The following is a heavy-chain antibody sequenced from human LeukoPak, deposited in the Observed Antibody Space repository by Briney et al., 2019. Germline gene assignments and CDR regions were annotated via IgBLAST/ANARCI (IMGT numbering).Heavy chain of an antibody. V-gene: IGHV4-59*01. CDR2: IYYSGST. Sequence: PSESLSLTCTVSGGSISSYYWSWIRQPPGKGLEWIGYIYYSGSTNYNPSLKSRVTISVDTSKNQFSLKLSSVTAADTAVYYCASSEYSSSSPDYWGQGTLVTVSS. J-gene: IGHJ4*02. D-gene: IGHD6-6*01. CDR3: ASSEYSSSSPDY. CDR1: GGSISSYY.